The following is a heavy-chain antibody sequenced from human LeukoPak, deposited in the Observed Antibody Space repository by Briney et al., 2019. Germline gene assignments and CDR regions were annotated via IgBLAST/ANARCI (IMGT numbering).Heavy chain of an antibody. J-gene: IGHJ6*02. CDR3: VKDRGRVTVFGVVPTYGYHAMDV. CDR2: ISWNSARL. CDR1: GFTFDEHV. V-gene: IGHV3-9*01. D-gene: IGHD3-3*01. Sequence: PGGSLRLSCAASGFTFDEHVMHWVRQGPGKGLEWVSSISWNSARLGYADSVKGRFTVSRDNAKNSLYLQMNSLRPEDTALYYCVKDRGRVTVFGVVPTYGYHAMDVWGHGTTVTVSS.